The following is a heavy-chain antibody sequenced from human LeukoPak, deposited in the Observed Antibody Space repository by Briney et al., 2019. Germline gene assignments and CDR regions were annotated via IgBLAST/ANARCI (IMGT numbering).Heavy chain of an antibody. CDR2: ISHDGREI. CDR3: ARGRSDSGAYCYFGS. Sequence: GGSLRLSCAASGFTYSEYTMHWVRQAPSKGLEWVAVISHDGREIYYADSVKGRFTISRDDSMSTMYLQMNSLRAEDTALYYCARGRSDSGAYCYFGSWGQGTPVTVSS. CDR1: GFTYSEYT. D-gene: IGHD3-22*01. V-gene: IGHV3-30*03. J-gene: IGHJ4*02.